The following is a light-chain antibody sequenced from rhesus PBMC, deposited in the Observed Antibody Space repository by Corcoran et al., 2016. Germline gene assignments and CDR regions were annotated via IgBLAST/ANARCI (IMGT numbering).Light chain of an antibody. Sequence: DVVMTQSPLALPITPGQPASISCRSSQSLVHSNGNTYLSWFQQKPGQPPRLRIYKDSNRYSGVPDRFSGSGAGKDFTLKISRVEAEDVGVYYCMQYTHIPTFGQGTKVEIK. CDR1: QSLVHSNGNTY. V-gene: IGKV2-65*01. J-gene: IGKJ1*01. CDR2: KDS. CDR3: MQYTHIPT.